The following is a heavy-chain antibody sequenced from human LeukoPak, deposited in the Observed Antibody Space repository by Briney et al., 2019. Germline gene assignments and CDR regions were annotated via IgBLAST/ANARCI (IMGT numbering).Heavy chain of an antibody. D-gene: IGHD2-2*01. J-gene: IGHJ6*02. CDR1: GFTFSSYW. V-gene: IGHV3-7*01. CDR3: CLAGSVVPAAHNIYYYGMDV. Sequence: PGGSLRLSCAASGFTFSSYWMSWVRQAPGKGLEWVANIKQDGSEKYYVDSVKGRFTISRDNAKNSLYLQMNSLRAEDTAVYYCCLAGSVVPAAHNIYYYGMDVWGQGTTVTVSS. CDR2: IKQDGSEK.